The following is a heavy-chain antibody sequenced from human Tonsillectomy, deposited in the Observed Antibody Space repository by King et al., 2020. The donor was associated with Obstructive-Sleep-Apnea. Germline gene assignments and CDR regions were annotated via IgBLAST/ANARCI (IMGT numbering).Heavy chain of an antibody. CDR3: ARDLTSARRYWFFDL. V-gene: IGHV4-59*01. D-gene: IGHD3-16*01. CDR1: GGSISSNY. CDR2: IFHSGST. J-gene: IGHJ2*01. Sequence: VQLQESGPGLVKPSETLSLTCNVSGGSISSNYWSWIRQPQGKGLEWIGNIFHSGSTNYSPSLKSRVTMSFDTSKNQFSLKLSSVTATDTAVYYCARDLTSARRYWFFDLWGRGTLVTVSS.